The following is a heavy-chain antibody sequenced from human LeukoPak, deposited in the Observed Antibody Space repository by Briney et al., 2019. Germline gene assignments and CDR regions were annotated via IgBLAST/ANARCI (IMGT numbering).Heavy chain of an antibody. CDR3: ASLPRDGYNTYYFDY. CDR1: GGSISSSSYY. V-gene: IGHV4-39*07. CDR2: IYYSGST. D-gene: IGHD5-24*01. J-gene: IGHJ4*02. Sequence: SETLSLTCTVSGGSISSSSYYWGWIRQPPGKGLEWIGSIYYSGSTYYNPSLKSRVTISVDTSKNQFSLKLSSVTAADTAVYYCASLPRDGYNTYYFDYWGQGTLVTVSS.